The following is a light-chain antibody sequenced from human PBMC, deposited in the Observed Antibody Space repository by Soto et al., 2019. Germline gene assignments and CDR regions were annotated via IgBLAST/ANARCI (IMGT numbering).Light chain of an antibody. Sequence: DVQMTQSPSSLSASVGYRFTITCRASQSISSYLNWYQQKPGKAPKLLIYAASSLQSGVPSRFRGSGSGTDCTLTISSLQPEDVEPYYCQQYNAYPFTFGQGTRLEIK. J-gene: IGKJ5*01. CDR1: QSISSY. CDR3: QQYNAYPFT. CDR2: AAS. V-gene: IGKV1-39*01.